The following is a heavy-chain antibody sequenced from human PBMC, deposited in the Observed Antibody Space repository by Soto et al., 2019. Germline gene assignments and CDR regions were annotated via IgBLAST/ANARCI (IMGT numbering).Heavy chain of an antibody. J-gene: IGHJ4*02. CDR3: AKDAGRGSGSWVIDY. CDR2: ISYDGSNK. Sequence: GGSLRLSCAASGFTFSSYGMHWVRQAPGKGLEWVAVISYDGSNKYYADSVKGRFTISRDNSKNKLYLQMNSLRAEDTAVYYCAKDAGRGSGSWVIDYWGQGTLVTVSS. V-gene: IGHV3-30*18. CDR1: GFTFSSYG. D-gene: IGHD3-10*01.